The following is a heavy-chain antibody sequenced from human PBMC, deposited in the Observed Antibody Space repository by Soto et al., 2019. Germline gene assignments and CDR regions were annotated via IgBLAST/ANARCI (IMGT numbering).Heavy chain of an antibody. D-gene: IGHD5-12*01. V-gene: IGHV1-2*02. CDR3: AKPHGSGYDGSDY. J-gene: IGHJ4*02. CDR1: GYTFTGYY. Sequence: ASVKVSCKASGYTFTGYYMHWVRQAPGQGLEWMWLINTYGGGAHYAQKFQGKVTMTRDMSITTVYMEVNSLRAEDTAVYYCAKPHGSGYDGSDYWGQGTLVTVSS. CDR2: INTYGGGA.